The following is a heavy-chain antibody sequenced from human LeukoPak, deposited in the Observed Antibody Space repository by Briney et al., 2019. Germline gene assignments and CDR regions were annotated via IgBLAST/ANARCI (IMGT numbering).Heavy chain of an antibody. CDR3: ARNRYSYGFDY. V-gene: IGHV4-59*01. CDR2: IYYSGST. D-gene: IGHD5-18*01. Sequence: SETLSLTCTVSGGSISSYYWSWIRQPPGKGLEWIGYIYYSGSTNYNPSLKSRVTISVDTSKNQFSLKLSYVTAADTAVYYCARNRYSYGFDYWGQGTLVTVSS. J-gene: IGHJ4*02. CDR1: GGSISSYY.